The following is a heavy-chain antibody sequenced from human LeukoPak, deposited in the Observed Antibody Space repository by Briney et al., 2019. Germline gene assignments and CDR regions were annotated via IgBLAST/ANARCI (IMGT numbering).Heavy chain of an antibody. J-gene: IGHJ3*02. D-gene: IGHD1-26*01. V-gene: IGHV3-21*01. CDR2: MSRSSTYI. CDR3: ARIGLVPLDAFDI. CDR1: RFTFSTYS. Sequence: GGSLRLSCAASRFTFSTYSMSWVRQAPGKGLEWVSSMSRSSTYIYYADSMKGRFTISRDNAKNSLYLQMNSLRAEDTAVYYCARIGLVPLDAFDIWGQGTMVTVSS.